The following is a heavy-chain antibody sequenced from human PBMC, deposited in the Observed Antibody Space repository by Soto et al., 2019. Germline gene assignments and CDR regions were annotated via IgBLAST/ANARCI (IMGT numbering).Heavy chain of an antibody. V-gene: IGHV4-31*03. D-gene: IGHD5-18*01. Sequence: SETLSLTCTVSGGSISSGGYYWSWIRQHPGKGLEWIGYIYYSGSTYYNPSLKSRVTISVDTSKNQFSLRSEDTAVYYCATPAEALDTAMLKGLAHWGQGSLVTVSS. CDR1: GGSISSGGYY. CDR3: ATPAEALDTAMLKGLAH. CDR2: IYYSGST. J-gene: IGHJ4*02.